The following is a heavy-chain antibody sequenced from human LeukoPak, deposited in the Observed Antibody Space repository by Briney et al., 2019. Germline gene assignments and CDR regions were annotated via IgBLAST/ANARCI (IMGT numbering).Heavy chain of an antibody. D-gene: IGHD4-23*01. CDR2: TYYSGST. Sequence: SETLSLTCTVSGGSISSYYWSWIRQPPGKGLEWIGYTYYSGSTNYNPSLKSRVTISVDTSKNQFSLKLSSVTAADTAVYYCARGGGRRAFDIWGQGTMVTVSS. CDR1: GGSISSYY. CDR3: ARGGGRRAFDI. J-gene: IGHJ3*02. V-gene: IGHV4-59*12.